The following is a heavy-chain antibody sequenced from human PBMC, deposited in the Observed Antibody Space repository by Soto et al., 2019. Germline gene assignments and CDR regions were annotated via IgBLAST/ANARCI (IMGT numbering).Heavy chain of an antibody. CDR3: TVSRCAARAYYYYNGMDV. CDR2: IKSTVDGGTT. CDR1: GFTFNNAW. D-gene: IGHD6-6*01. V-gene: IGHV3-15*01. Sequence: EVQLVESGGGLVKSGGSLRLSCAASGFTFNNAWMSWVRQAPGKGLEWVGRIKSTVDGGTTDYAAHVKGRFTISRDDSRNTLYLKINSLKTEETDVYYCTVSRCAARAYYYYNGMDVWGQGATVTVSS. J-gene: IGHJ6*02.